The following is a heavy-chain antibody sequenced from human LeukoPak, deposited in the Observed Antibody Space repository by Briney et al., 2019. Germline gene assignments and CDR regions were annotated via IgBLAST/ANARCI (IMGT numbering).Heavy chain of an antibody. V-gene: IGHV4-39*01. D-gene: IGHD3-16*01. CDR1: GGSISTSCYY. CDR3: ASLGKLGYYFDY. Sequence: SETLSLTCTVSGGSISTSCYYWGWIRQPPGKGLEWIGSIYYSGRTYYNPSLESRVTISVDTSKSQFSLKLSSVTAADTSIYYCASLGKLGYYFDYWGQGTLVTVSS. J-gene: IGHJ4*02. CDR2: IYYSGRT.